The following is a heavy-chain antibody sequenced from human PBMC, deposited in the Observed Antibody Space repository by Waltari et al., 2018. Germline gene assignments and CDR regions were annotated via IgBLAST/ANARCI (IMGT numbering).Heavy chain of an antibody. Sequence: QVQLVQSGAEVKKPGASVKVSCKASVYTFTSYAISWVRQAPGQGLEWRGGIIPIFGTANYAQKFQGRVTITTDESTSTAYMELSSLRSEDTAVYYCARGVKLALRDAFDIWGQGTMVTVSS. CDR3: ARGVKLALRDAFDI. V-gene: IGHV1-69*05. CDR1: VYTFTSYA. D-gene: IGHD3-3*02. CDR2: IIPIFGTA. J-gene: IGHJ3*02.